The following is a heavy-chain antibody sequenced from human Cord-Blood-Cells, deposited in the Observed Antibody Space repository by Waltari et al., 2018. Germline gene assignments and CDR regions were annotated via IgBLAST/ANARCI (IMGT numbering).Heavy chain of an antibody. CDR1: GFTFSSYG. CDR3: AKPAFPGYSGSDDAFDI. D-gene: IGHD5-12*01. Sequence: QVQLVESGGGVVQPGRSLRLSCAASGFTFSSYGMHWVRQAPGKGLEWVAVISYDGSNKYYADSVKGRFTISRDNSKNTLYLQMNSLRAEDTAVYYCAKPAFPGYSGSDDAFDIWGQGTMVTVSS. V-gene: IGHV3-30*18. CDR2: ISYDGSNK. J-gene: IGHJ3*02.